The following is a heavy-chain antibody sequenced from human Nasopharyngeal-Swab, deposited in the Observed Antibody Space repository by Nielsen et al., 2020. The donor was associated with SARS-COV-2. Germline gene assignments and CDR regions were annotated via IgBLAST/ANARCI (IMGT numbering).Heavy chain of an antibody. V-gene: IGHV3-30-3*01. CDR2: ISYDGSNK. CDR3: ARGELLSNAFDI. Sequence: GESLKISCAASGFTFSSYAMHWVRQAPGKGLEWVAVISYDGSNKYYADSVKGRSTISRDNSKNTLYLQMNSLRAEDTAVYYCARGELLSNAFDIWGQGTMVTVSS. J-gene: IGHJ3*02. D-gene: IGHD2-2*01. CDR1: GFTFSSYA.